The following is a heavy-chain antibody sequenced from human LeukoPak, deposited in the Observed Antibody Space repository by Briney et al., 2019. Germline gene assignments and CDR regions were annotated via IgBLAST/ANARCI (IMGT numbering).Heavy chain of an antibody. CDR3: ARETSQKGAHYMDV. J-gene: IGHJ6*03. D-gene: IGHD3-16*01. Sequence: SETLSLTCAVSGGSISSGDYSWSWIRQPPGKGLGWIGYIYYSGSTYYNPSLKSRVTISVDTSKNQFSLKLSSVTAADTAVYYCARETSQKGAHYMDVWGKGTTVTISS. CDR1: GGSISSGDYS. CDR2: IYYSGST. V-gene: IGHV4-30-4*07.